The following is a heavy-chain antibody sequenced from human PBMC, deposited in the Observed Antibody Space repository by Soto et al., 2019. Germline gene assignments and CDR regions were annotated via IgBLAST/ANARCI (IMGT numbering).Heavy chain of an antibody. J-gene: IGHJ4*02. Sequence: GGSLRLSCAASGFTFSSYSMNWVRQAPGKGLEWVSSISSSSSYIYYADSVKGRFTISRDNAKNSLYLQMNSLRAEDTAVYYCARDWGRGVVSYYYFDYWGQGTLVTVSS. CDR3: ARDWGRGVVSYYYFDY. V-gene: IGHV3-21*01. CDR1: GFTFSSYS. D-gene: IGHD3-16*01. CDR2: ISSSSSYI.